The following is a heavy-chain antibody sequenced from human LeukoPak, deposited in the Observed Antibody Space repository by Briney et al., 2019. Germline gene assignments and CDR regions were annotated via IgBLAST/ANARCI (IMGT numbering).Heavy chain of an antibody. J-gene: IGHJ4*02. CDR2: IHYSGNT. V-gene: IGHV4-59*12. Sequence: PSETLSLTCTVSGSSIYDFNWSWTRQPPGKGLEFVAYIHYSGNTYYNPSLKSRVTISLDTSKNLFSLSLSSVTAADTAVYYCARDAPKGGKQSPSHFDYWGQGTLVTVSS. CDR1: GSSIYDFN. CDR3: ARDAPKGGKQSPSHFDY. D-gene: IGHD3-16*01.